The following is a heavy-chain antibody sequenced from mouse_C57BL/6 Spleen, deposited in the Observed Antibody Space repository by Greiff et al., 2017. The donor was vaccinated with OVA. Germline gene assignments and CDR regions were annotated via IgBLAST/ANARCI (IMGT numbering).Heavy chain of an antibody. V-gene: IGHV1-59*01. CDR1: GYTFTSYW. Sequence: QVQLQQPGAELVRPGTSVTLSCKASGYTFTSYWMHWVKQRPGQGLEWIGVIDPSDSYTNYNQKFKGKATLTVDTSSSTAYMQLSSLTSEDSAVYYCARSRDYGSSPYYYAMDYLGQGTSVTVSS. D-gene: IGHD1-1*01. CDR3: ARSRDYGSSPYYYAMDY. CDR2: IDPSDSYT. J-gene: IGHJ4*01.